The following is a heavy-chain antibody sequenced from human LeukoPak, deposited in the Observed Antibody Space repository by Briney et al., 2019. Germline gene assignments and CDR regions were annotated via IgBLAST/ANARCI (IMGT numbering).Heavy chain of an antibody. Sequence: PGGSLRLSCAASGFTFSSNWMSWVRQAPGKGLEWVANIKKDGSEKYYADSVKGRFTISRDNAKSSVYLQMNSLRVEDTAVYYCAPYYYGSGTSLGYWGQGTLVTVSS. CDR1: GFTFSSNW. D-gene: IGHD3-10*01. CDR2: IKKDGSEK. J-gene: IGHJ4*02. CDR3: APYYYGSGTSLGY. V-gene: IGHV3-7*01.